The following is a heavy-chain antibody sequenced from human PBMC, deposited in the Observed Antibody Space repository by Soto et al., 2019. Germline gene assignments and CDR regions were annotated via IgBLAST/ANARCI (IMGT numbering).Heavy chain of an antibody. CDR3: ARELKKARGGKTYYFSSTEFDS. CDR2: IKQDGSEQ. D-gene: IGHD3-3*01. V-gene: IGHV3-7*05. CDR1: GFTFSYYW. J-gene: IGHJ4*02. Sequence: LRLSFAASGFTFSYYWMTWVRQSPGKGLEWVANIKQDGSEQYCVDSVKGRFTISRDNAKNSLYLQMNSLRAEDTAVYYCARELKKARGGKTYYFSSTEFDSWGKGPRAPVPS.